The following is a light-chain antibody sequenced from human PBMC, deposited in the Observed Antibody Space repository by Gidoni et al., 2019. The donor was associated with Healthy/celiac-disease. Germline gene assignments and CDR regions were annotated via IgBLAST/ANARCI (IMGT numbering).Light chain of an antibody. CDR3: QQSYSTPPT. CDR2: AAS. V-gene: IGKV1-39*01. CDR1: QSISSY. Sequence: IQITQSPSSLSASVGDRVTITCRASQSISSYLIWYQQKPGKAPKLLIYAASSLQSGVPSRFSGSGSGTDFTLTISSLQPEDFATYYCQQSYSTPPTFGQGTRVEIK. J-gene: IGKJ5*01.